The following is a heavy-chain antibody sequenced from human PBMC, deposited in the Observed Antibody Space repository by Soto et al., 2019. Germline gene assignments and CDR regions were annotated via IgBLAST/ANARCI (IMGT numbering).Heavy chain of an antibody. CDR1: GFTFSHYW. CDR3: ARDDGARSVDY. CDR2: IKEDGTEV. Sequence: EVQLVESGGGLVQPGGSLRLSCAASGFTFSHYWMSWVRQAPGTGLEWVANIKEDGTEVYYVDSVKGRFTVSRDNAKNSLYLHMDSLRADDTAVYFCARDDGARSVDYWGQGTPVTVSS. V-gene: IGHV3-7*05. J-gene: IGHJ4*02.